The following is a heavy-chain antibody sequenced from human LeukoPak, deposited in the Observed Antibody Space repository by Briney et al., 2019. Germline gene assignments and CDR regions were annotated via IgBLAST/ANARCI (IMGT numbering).Heavy chain of an antibody. D-gene: IGHD1-26*01. V-gene: IGHV1-24*01. CDR1: GYTLTELS. Sequence: ASVKVSCKVSGYTLTELSMHWVRQAPGKGLEWMGGFDPEDGETIYAQKFQGRVTMTEDTSTDTAYMELSSLRSEDTAVYYCATGVRELLPNPIIPPFDYWGQGTLVTVSS. CDR2: FDPEDGET. CDR3: ATGVRELLPNPIIPPFDY. J-gene: IGHJ4*02.